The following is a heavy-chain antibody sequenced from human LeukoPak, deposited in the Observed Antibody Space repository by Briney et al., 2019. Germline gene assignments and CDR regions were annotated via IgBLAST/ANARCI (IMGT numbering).Heavy chain of an antibody. CDR2: INSDGSST. V-gene: IGHV3-74*01. CDR3: ARPSLSYFDY. J-gene: IGHJ4*02. Sequence: GGSLRLSCAASGFTFSSYAMSWVRQAPGKGLVWVSRINSDGSSTSCADSVKGRFTISRDNAKNTLYLQMNSLRAEDTAVYYCARPSLSYFDYWGQGTLVTVSS. CDR1: GFTFSSYA.